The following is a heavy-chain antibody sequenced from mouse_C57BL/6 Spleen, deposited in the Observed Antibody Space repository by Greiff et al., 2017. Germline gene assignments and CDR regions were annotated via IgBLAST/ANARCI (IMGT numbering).Heavy chain of an antibody. V-gene: IGHV5-4*01. CDR1: GFTFSSYA. CDR3: AREDSRGYAMDY. CDR2: ISDGGSYT. Sequence: EVKVVESGGGLVKPGGSLKLSCAASGFTFSSYAMSWVRQTPEKRLEWVATISDGGSYTYYPDNVKGRFTISRDNAKNNLYLQMSHLKSEDTAMYYCAREDSRGYAMDYWGQGTSVTVSS. J-gene: IGHJ4*01.